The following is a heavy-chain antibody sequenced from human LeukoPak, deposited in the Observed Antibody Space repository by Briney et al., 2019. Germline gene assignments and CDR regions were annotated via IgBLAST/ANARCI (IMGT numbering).Heavy chain of an antibody. D-gene: IGHD2-2*01. Sequence: GESLKISCKGSGYSFTSYWIGWVRQMPGKGLEWMGIIYPGDSDTRYSPSFQGQVTISADKSISTAYLQWSSLKASDTAMYYCARPRGGGHCSSTSCLSDYWGQGTLVTVSS. CDR3: ARPRGGGHCSSTSCLSDY. J-gene: IGHJ4*02. V-gene: IGHV5-51*01. CDR1: GYSFTSYW. CDR2: IYPGDSDT.